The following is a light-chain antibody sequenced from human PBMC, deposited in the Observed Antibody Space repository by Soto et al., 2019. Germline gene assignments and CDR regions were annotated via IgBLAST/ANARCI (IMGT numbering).Light chain of an antibody. J-gene: IGKJ2*01. CDR3: QQYNNWPYT. V-gene: IGKV3-15*01. CDR2: GAS. CDR1: QSVSSN. Sequence: EIVMTQSPATLAVSPGERAALPCRASQSVSSNFAWYQQKPGQAPRLLIYGASSRATGTPARFSGSGSGTEFTLTISSLQSEDFAVYYCQQYNNWPYTFGLGTKLEIK.